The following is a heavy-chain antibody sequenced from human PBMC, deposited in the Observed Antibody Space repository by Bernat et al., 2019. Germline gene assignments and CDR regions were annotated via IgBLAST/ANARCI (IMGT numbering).Heavy chain of an antibody. CDR3: ATPLRRGFMDAFDI. J-gene: IGHJ3*02. V-gene: IGHV3-23*01. D-gene: IGHD3-10*01. Sequence: EVQLLESGGGLVQPGGSLRLSCAASGFTISSYAMSWVRQAPGKGLEWVSVISGKGDDTSYADSVKGRFTISRDKSKNTLYLQLNSLRAEDMAKYYCATPLRRGFMDAFDIWGQGTMVTVSS. CDR2: ISGKGDDT. CDR1: GFTISSYA.